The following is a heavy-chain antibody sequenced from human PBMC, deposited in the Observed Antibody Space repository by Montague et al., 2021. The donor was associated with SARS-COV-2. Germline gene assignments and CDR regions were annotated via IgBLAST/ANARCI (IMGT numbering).Heavy chain of an antibody. CDR1: GGSIGTYY. D-gene: IGHD2-15*01. Sequence: SETLSLTCSVSGGSIGTYYWSWIRQPPGKGLEWIGYIYYSGSTNYNPSLESRVTISIDTSKNQFSLELSSVTAADMAVYYCASPGGYCTGGSCYYDYWGQGTLVTVSS. V-gene: IGHV4-59*01. CDR2: IYYSGST. CDR3: ASPGGYCTGGSCYYDY. J-gene: IGHJ4*02.